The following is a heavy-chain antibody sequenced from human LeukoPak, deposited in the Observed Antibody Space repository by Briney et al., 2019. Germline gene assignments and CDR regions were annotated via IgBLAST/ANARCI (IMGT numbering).Heavy chain of an antibody. D-gene: IGHD5-18*01. CDR2: INHSGST. Sequence: SETLSLTCTVSGGSISSYYWSWIRQPPGKGLEWIGEINHSGSTNYNPSLKSRVTISVDTSKNQFSLKLSSVTAADTAVYYCARAGLLYGYSYGYGSLGYWGQGTLVTVSS. CDR1: GGSISSYY. J-gene: IGHJ4*02. V-gene: IGHV4-34*01. CDR3: ARAGLLYGYSYGYGSLGY.